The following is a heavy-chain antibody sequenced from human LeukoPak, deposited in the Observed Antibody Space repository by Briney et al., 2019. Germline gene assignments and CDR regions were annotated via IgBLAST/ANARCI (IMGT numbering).Heavy chain of an antibody. D-gene: IGHD2-2*01. J-gene: IGHJ6*03. CDR2: IYYSGST. CDR1: GGSISSYY. CDR3: ARVVWDIVVVPAAPLNYYYMDV. Sequence: SETLSLTCTVSGGSISSYYWSWIRQPPGKGLEWIGYIYYSGSTNYNPSLKSRVTISVDTSKNQFSLKLSSVTAADTAVYYCARVVWDIVVVPAAPLNYYYMDVWGKGTTVTVSS. V-gene: IGHV4-59*01.